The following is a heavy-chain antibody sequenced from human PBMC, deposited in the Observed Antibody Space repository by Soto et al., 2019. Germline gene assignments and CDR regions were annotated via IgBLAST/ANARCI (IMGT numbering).Heavy chain of an antibody. V-gene: IGHV5-51*01. CDR2: IYPGDSDT. CDR1: GYSFTSYW. CDR3: TRYSNRCYWYLMDD. J-gene: IGHJ6*02. Sequence: PGESLKISCKGSGYSFTSYWIGWVRQMPGKGLEWMGIIYPGDSDTRYSPSFQGQVTISADKSISTAYLQWSSLKASDSAMYYCTRYSNRCYWYLMDDWGQGTTVTVSS. D-gene: IGHD2-15*01.